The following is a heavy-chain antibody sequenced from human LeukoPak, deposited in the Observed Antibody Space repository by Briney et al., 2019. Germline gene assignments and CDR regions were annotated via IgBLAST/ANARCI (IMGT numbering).Heavy chain of an antibody. J-gene: IGHJ4*02. D-gene: IGHD1-26*01. CDR3: ARDGVGATRDY. Sequence: SQTLSLTCTVSGGSISSGGYYWSWIRQPPGKGLEWIGYIYHSGSTYYNPSLKSRVTISVDRSKNQFSLKLSSVTAADTAVYYCARDGVGATRDYWGQGTLVTVSS. CDR1: GGSISSGGYY. CDR2: IYHSGST. V-gene: IGHV4-30-2*01.